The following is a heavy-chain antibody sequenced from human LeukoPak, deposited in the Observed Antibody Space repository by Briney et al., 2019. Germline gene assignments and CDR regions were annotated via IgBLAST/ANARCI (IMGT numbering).Heavy chain of an antibody. Sequence: GGSLRLSCAASGFTFSSYAMSWVRQAPGKGREWVSAISGSGGSTYYADSVKGRFTISRDNSKNTLYLQMNSLRAEDTAVYYCAKEPHYDSSGYYFDYWGQGTLVTVSS. CDR2: ISGSGGST. V-gene: IGHV3-23*01. D-gene: IGHD3-22*01. CDR3: AKEPHYDSSGYYFDY. CDR1: GFTFSSYA. J-gene: IGHJ4*02.